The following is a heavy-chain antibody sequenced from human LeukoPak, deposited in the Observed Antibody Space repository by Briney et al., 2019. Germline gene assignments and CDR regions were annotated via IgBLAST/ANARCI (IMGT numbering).Heavy chain of an antibody. CDR3: ARDILLWFGDGYFDY. J-gene: IGHJ4*02. V-gene: IGHV3-30*04. D-gene: IGHD3-10*01. CDR2: ISYDGSNK. Sequence: PGGSLRLSCAASGFTFSSYAMHWVRQAPGKGLEWVAVISYDGSNKYYADSVKGRFTISRDNSKNTLYLQMNSLRAEDTAVYYCARDILLWFGDGYFDYWGQGTLVTVSS. CDR1: GFTFSSYA.